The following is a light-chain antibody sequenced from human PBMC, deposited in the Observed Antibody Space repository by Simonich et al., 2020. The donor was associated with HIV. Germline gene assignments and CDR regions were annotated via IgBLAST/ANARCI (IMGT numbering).Light chain of an antibody. J-gene: IGKJ4*01. CDR3: QPYNNRPLT. CDR2: AAT. V-gene: IGKV3-15*01. CDR1: QSVSST. Sequence: EIVMTQSPATRSGSPGERATHSCRASQSVSSTLTWYQQKPGQAPRLRIFAATTRATGVPAKFSGSGSGTEFTLTISSIQSEDFAVYYCQPYNNRPLTFGGGTKVEIK.